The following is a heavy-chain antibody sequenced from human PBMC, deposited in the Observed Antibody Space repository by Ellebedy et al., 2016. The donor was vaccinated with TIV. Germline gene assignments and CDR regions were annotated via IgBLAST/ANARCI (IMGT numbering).Heavy chain of an antibody. Sequence: SETLSLTCTVSGGSISSSSYYWGWIRQPPGKGLEWIGSIYYSGSTYYNPSLKSRVLISLDTPMSQISLRLSSVTTTDTAVYYCARLTDYGGHQNGDYFDYWGQGILVTVSS. CDR1: GGSISSSSYY. V-gene: IGHV4-39*07. CDR2: IYYSGST. J-gene: IGHJ4*02. D-gene: IGHD4-23*01. CDR3: ARLTDYGGHQNGDYFDY.